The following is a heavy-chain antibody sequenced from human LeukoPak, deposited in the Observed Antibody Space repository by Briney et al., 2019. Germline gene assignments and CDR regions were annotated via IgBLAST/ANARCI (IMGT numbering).Heavy chain of an antibody. CDR3: AKSTPGPHCSGAGCPPTLTPFDY. D-gene: IGHD2-15*01. J-gene: IGHJ4*02. CDR1: GFTVNSKY. V-gene: IGHV3-53*01. CDR2: MYSGGSA. Sequence: PGGSLRLSCAASGFTVNSKYMSWVRQAPGKGLEWLSVMYSGGSAYYADSVRGRFTISRDNSKNTLYLQMSSLRADDTAVYYCAKSTPGPHCSGAGCPPTLTPFDYWGQGTLVTVSS.